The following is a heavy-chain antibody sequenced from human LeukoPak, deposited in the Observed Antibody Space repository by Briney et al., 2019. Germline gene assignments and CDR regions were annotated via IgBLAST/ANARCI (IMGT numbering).Heavy chain of an antibody. CDR3: ARTTLDIVVARGYYYYYMDV. CDR1: GGSISSYY. V-gene: IGHV4-4*07. D-gene: IGHD2-2*03. J-gene: IGHJ6*03. CDR2: IYTSGST. Sequence: SETLSLTCTVSGGSISSYYWSWIRQPAGKGLEWIGRIYTSGSTNYNPSLKSRVTMSVDTSKNQFSLKLSSVTAADTAVYYCARTTLDIVVARGYYYYYMDVWGKGTTVTVSS.